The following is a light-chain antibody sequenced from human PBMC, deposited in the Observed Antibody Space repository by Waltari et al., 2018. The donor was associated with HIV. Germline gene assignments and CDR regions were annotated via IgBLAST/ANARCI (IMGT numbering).Light chain of an antibody. Sequence: EIVLTQSPATLSLSPGERATLSCRASQSVSTYLAWYQQKPGQAPRLLIYVASNRATGIPARFSGSGSGTDFTLTISSLEPEDFAVYYCQLRSNWPPTLTFGQGTKVEIK. J-gene: IGKJ1*01. CDR2: VAS. CDR3: QLRSNWPPTLT. CDR1: QSVSTY. V-gene: IGKV3-11*01.